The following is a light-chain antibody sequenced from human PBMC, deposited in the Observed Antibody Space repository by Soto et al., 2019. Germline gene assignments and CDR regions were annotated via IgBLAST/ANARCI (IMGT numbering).Light chain of an antibody. V-gene: IGLV2-14*01. J-gene: IGLJ3*02. Sequence: QSVLTQPASVSGSPGQSITISCTGTSSDVGGDNFVSWYQQLPGKAPKLIIFEVSYRPSGVSTRFSGSKSGSTASLTISGLQADDEADYYCNSYTTNTTLVVFGGGTKLTVL. CDR1: SSDVGGDNF. CDR2: EVS. CDR3: NSYTTNTTLVV.